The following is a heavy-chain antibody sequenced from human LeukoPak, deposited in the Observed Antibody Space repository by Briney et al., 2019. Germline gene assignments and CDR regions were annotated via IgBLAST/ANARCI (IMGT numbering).Heavy chain of an antibody. Sequence: GRSLRLSCAASGFTFSSYAMHWVRQAPGKGLEWVAVISYDGSNKYYADSVKGRLTISRDNSKNTLYLQMNSLRAEDTAVYYCARDLGYGDFSLSRGLHYWGQGTLVTVSS. J-gene: IGHJ4*02. CDR3: ARDLGYGDFSLSRGLHY. CDR1: GFTFSSYA. D-gene: IGHD4-17*01. V-gene: IGHV3-30*04. CDR2: ISYDGSNK.